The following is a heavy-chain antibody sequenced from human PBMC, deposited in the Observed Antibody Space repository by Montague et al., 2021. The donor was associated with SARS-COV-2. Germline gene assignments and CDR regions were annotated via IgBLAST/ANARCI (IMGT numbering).Heavy chain of an antibody. V-gene: IGHV4-59*01. CDR1: GGSISSYY. D-gene: IGHD6-13*01. CDR3: VRVGVSNWYSFFDY. Sequence: SETLSLTCTVSGGSISSYYWSWIRQPPGKGLEWIGYIFNSGSTNYNPSLKSGVTISVDTSKNQLSLRLRSVTAADTAVYYCVRVGVSNWYSFFDYWGQGTLVTVSS. J-gene: IGHJ4*02. CDR2: IFNSGST.